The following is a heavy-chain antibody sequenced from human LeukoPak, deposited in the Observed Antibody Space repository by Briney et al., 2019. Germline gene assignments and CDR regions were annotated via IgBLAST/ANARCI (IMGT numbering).Heavy chain of an antibody. CDR2: ISYIGSH. CDR1: GGPMSIHY. Sequence: SETLSLPCTVSGGPMSIHYGRWTRHPPGKALEWLGYISYIGSHNYRPSLKSRVTISVDTSKNEFSLRLSSVTAADTAVYFCAGDQLALNALNIWGQGTMVTVSS. J-gene: IGHJ3*02. CDR3: AGDQLALNALNI. V-gene: IGHV4-59*11. D-gene: IGHD1-1*01.